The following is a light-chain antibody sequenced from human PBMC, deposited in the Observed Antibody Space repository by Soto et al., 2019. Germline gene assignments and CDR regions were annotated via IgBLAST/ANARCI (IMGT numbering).Light chain of an antibody. CDR2: GAS. CDR1: QSVSRSF. J-gene: IGKJ1*01. CDR3: QQYVSLPVT. V-gene: IGKV3-20*01. Sequence: EIVLTQSPGTLSLSPGERATLSCRARQSVSRSFLAWFQQKPGQAPTLLIYGASNRATGIPDRFTGSGSGTDFTFTISRLEPEDFAVYYCQQYVSLPVTFGQGTKVEIK.